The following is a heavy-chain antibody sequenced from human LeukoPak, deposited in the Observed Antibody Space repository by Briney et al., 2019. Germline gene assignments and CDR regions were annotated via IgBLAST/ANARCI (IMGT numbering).Heavy chain of an antibody. J-gene: IGHJ5*02. D-gene: IGHD3-10*01. Sequence: PSETLSLTCTVSGGSISSYYWSWIRQPAGKGLEWIGRIYSSGSTDYNSSLKSRVTMSVDTSKNQFSLKLSSVTAADTAVYYCARGAYGSGCTNWFDPWGQGTLVTVSS. CDR2: IYSSGST. CDR1: GGSISSYY. CDR3: ARGAYGSGCTNWFDP. V-gene: IGHV4-4*07.